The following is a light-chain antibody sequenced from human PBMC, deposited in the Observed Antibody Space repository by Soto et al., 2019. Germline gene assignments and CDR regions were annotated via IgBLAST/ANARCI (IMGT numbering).Light chain of an antibody. V-gene: IGKV3-11*01. CDR1: QSARNY. J-gene: IGKJ4*01. CDR3: QQRSNWPLT. Sequence: EIVLTQSPATLSLSPGERATLSCRASQSARNYIVWYQQKPGQAPRLLIYDAFNRATGIPVRISGSGSGTDFTLTISSLEPEDSAVYYCQQRSNWPLTFGGGTKVEIK. CDR2: DAF.